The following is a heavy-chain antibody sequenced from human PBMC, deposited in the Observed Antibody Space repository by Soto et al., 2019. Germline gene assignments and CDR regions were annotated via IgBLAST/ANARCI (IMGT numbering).Heavy chain of an antibody. CDR2: INHSGST. Sequence: PSETLSLTCAVYGGSFSGYYWSWIRQPPGKGLEWIGEINHSGSTNYNPSLKSRVTISVDTSKNQFSLKLSSVTAADTAVYYCARGRYYDSSGYYGYFQHWGQGTLVNVSS. V-gene: IGHV4-34*01. D-gene: IGHD3-22*01. J-gene: IGHJ1*01. CDR3: ARGRYYDSSGYYGYFQH. CDR1: GGSFSGYY.